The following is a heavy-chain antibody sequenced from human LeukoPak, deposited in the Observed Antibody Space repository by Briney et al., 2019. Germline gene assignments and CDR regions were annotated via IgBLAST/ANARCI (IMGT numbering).Heavy chain of an antibody. CDR2: ITNVNAI. CDR1: GFNFSDYY. CDR3: ARDFGSSWSGDWFDP. V-gene: IGHV3-69-1*01. Sequence: KAGGSLRLSCAASGFNFSDYYMSWIRQAPGKGLEWVSYITNVNAIYQADSVKGRFTISRDNAKNSLYLQMNSLRAEDTALYYCARDFGSSWSGDWFDPWGQGTLVTVSS. D-gene: IGHD6-13*01. J-gene: IGHJ5*02.